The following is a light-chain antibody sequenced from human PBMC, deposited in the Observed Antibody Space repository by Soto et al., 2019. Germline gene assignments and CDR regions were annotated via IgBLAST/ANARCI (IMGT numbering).Light chain of an antibody. V-gene: IGKV3-20*01. CDR1: QSVSSSY. CDR3: QQYGSSPKT. Sequence: EIALTQSPGTLSLSPGERATLSCRASQSVSSSYLAWYQQKPGQAPRLLIYGASSRATGIPDRFSGSGSGTYFTVTISRLEPEDFAVYYCQQYGSSPKTFGQGTKLEIK. J-gene: IGKJ2*01. CDR2: GAS.